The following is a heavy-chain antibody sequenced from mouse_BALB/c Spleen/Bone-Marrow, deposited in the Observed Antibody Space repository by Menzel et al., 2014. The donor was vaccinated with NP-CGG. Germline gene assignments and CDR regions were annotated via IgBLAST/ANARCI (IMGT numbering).Heavy chain of an antibody. CDR2: IVPSSGYT. Sequence: VQLQESGAELARPGASVKMSCKASGYTFTSYTIQWVKRRPGQGLEWVGYIVPSSGYTDYNQKFKDKTTLTADKSSSTAYMQLSSLTSADSAVYYCAREARTGAWSPNWGQGTLVTVSA. V-gene: IGHV1-4*02. J-gene: IGHJ3*01. CDR3: AREARTGAWSPN. CDR1: GYTFTSYT. D-gene: IGHD4-1*01.